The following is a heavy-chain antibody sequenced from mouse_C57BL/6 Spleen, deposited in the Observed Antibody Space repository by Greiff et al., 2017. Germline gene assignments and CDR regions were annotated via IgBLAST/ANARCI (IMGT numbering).Heavy chain of an antibody. Sequence: EVQLQQSGPELVKPGASVKISCKASGYTFTDYYMNWVKQSHGKSLEWIGDINPNNGGTSYNQKFKGKATLTVDKSSSTAYMELRSLTSEDSAVYYCARRGDDGYYVGFDYWGQGTTLTVSS. CDR1: GYTFTDYY. J-gene: IGHJ2*01. CDR2: INPNNGGT. CDR3: ARRGDDGYYVGFDY. V-gene: IGHV1-26*01. D-gene: IGHD2-3*01.